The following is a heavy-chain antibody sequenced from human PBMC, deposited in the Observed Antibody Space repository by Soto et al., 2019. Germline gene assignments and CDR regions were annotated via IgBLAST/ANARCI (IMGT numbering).Heavy chain of an antibody. CDR2: ISSSGTGI. V-gene: IGHV3-11*01. J-gene: IGHJ3*02. CDR3: ARAYSDAFDI. Sequence: GGSLRLSCAASGFTFRDYYMTWIRQTPGKGLDWVSYISSSGTGIYYPDSVKGRFTISRDNAKNSLYLQMNSLRAEDTAVYYCARAYSDAFDIWGQGTMVT. CDR1: GFTFRDYY. D-gene: IGHD2-15*01.